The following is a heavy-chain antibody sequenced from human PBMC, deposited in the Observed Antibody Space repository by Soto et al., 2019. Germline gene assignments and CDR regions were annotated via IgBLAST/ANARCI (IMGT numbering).Heavy chain of an antibody. CDR3: ARVGYNLNEADY. Sequence: EVQLVESGGGLVQPGGSLRLSCAASGFIVSSTYMTWVRQAPGKGLEWVSVIYSGGSTFYADSVKGRFTISRDISKNTRYLQMNNLRAEDTAVYYCARVGYNLNEADYWGQGTLVTVSP. D-gene: IGHD1-20*01. CDR1: GFIVSSTY. CDR2: IYSGGST. V-gene: IGHV3-66*01. J-gene: IGHJ4*02.